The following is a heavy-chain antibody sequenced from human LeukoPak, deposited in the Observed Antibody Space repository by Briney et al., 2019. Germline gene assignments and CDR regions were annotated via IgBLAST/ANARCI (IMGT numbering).Heavy chain of an antibody. J-gene: IGHJ3*02. CDR3: AKWVRGVISAFDI. CDR1: GFTFSSYA. CDR2: ISGSGGST. V-gene: IGHV3-23*01. D-gene: IGHD3-10*01. Sequence: GGSLRLSCGASGFTFSSYAMSWVRQAPGKGLEWVSVISGSGGSTDYADSVKGRFTISRDNSKNTLYLQMNSLRAEDTAVYYCAKWVRGVISAFDIWGQGTMVTVSS.